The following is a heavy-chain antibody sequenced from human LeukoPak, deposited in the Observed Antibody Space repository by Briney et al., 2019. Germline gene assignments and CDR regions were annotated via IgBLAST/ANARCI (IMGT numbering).Heavy chain of an antibody. Sequence: PSETLSLTCTVSGGSIGSYYWSWIRQPPGKGLEWIGYIYYSGSTNYNLSLKSRVTISVDTSKNQFSLKLSSVTAADTAVYYCASGIRFGELVHYYYYMDVWGKGTTVTVSS. D-gene: IGHD3-10*01. J-gene: IGHJ6*03. CDR1: GGSIGSYY. V-gene: IGHV4-59*01. CDR3: ASGIRFGELVHYYYYMDV. CDR2: IYYSGST.